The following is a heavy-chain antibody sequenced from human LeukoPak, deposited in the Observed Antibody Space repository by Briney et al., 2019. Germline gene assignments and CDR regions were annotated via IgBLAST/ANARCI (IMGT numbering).Heavy chain of an antibody. Sequence: GGSLRLSCAASGFTFSSYEMNWVRQAPGKGLEWVSYISSSGSTIYYADSVKGRFTISRDNAKNSLYLQMNSQRAEDTAVYYCARDWDWGSFDYWGQGTLVTVSS. CDR3: ARDWDWGSFDY. CDR1: GFTFSSYE. CDR2: ISSSGSTI. J-gene: IGHJ4*02. V-gene: IGHV3-48*03. D-gene: IGHD3/OR15-3a*01.